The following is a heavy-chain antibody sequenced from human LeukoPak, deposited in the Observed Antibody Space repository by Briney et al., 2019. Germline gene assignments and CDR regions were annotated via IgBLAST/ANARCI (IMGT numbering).Heavy chain of an antibody. V-gene: IGHV3-11*01. CDR1: GFTFSDYY. J-gene: IGHJ6*02. D-gene: IGHD2-15*01. Sequence: PGGSLRLSCVACGFTFSDYYMSWIRQAPGRGVEWISYISGSGSDLYYADSVKGRFTISRDNAKNSVFLQMNSLRAEDTAVYYCARSVGYYYTMDVWGQGTTVTVSS. CDR2: ISGSGSDL. CDR3: ARSVGYYYTMDV.